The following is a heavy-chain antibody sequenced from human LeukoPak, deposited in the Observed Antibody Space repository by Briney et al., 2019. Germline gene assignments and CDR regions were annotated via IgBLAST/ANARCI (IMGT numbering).Heavy chain of an antibody. CDR1: GGSISSYY. Sequence: PSGTLSLTCTVSGGSISSYYWSWIRQPPGKGLEWIGYIYYSGSTNYNPSLKSRVTISVDTSKNQFSLKLSSVTAADTAVYYCATSMVRGVFRWFDPWGQGTLVTVSS. CDR2: IYYSGST. D-gene: IGHD3-10*01. J-gene: IGHJ5*02. CDR3: ATSMVRGVFRWFDP. V-gene: IGHV4-59*08.